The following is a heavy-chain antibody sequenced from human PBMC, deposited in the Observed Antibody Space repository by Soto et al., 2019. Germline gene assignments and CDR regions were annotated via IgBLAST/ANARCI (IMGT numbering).Heavy chain of an antibody. D-gene: IGHD6-6*01. CDR3: ARDDSSSSRH. Sequence: ASVKVSCKASGYTFTSYGISWLRQAPGQGLEWMGIIDPSAGSTSYAQKFQGRITMTRDTSTNTVYMELSSLRSEDTAIYSCARDDSSSSRHWGQGTLVTVSS. CDR2: IDPSAGST. CDR1: GYTFTSYG. J-gene: IGHJ4*02. V-gene: IGHV1-46*01.